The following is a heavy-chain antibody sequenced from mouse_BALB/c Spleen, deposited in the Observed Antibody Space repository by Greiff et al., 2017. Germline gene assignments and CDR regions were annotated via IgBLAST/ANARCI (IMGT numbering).Heavy chain of an antibody. CDR1: GFNIKDTY. D-gene: IGHD2-3*01. CDR3: ARLDGYSGFAY. CDR2: IDPANGNT. Sequence: VQLQQSGAELVKPGASVKLSCTASGFNIKDTYMPWVKQRPEQGLEWIGRIDPANGNTKYDPKFQGKATIAADTSSNTAYLQLSRLTSEDTAVYYCARLDGYSGFAYWSQGTLVTVSA. V-gene: IGHV14-3*02. J-gene: IGHJ3*01.